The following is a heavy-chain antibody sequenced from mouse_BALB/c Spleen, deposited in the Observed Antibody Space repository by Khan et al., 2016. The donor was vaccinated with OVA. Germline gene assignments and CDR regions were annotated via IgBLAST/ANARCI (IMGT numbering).Heavy chain of an antibody. CDR2: INPSNDYT. CDR1: GYTFTSYT. D-gene: IGHD2-14*01. J-gene: IGHJ3*01. CDR3: VRDGAYHRNDGWFAY. V-gene: IGHV1-4*01. Sequence: QVQLKQSGAELARPEASVKMSCKASGYTFTSYTIHWIKKRPGQGLEWIGYINPSNDYTNYNQKFKDKATLTTDKSSTTAYLRLSSLTSDDSAVYNCVRDGAYHRNDGWFAYWGQGTLVTVSA.